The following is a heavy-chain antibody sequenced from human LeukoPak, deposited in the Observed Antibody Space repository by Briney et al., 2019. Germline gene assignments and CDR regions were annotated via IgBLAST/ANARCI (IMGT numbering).Heavy chain of an antibody. CDR2: IIPIFGTA. CDR1: GGTFSSYA. D-gene: IGHD3-22*01. V-gene: IGHV1-69*13. Sequence: ASVKDSCKASGGTFSSYAISWVRQAPGQGLEWMGGIIPIFGTANYAQKFQGRVTITADESTSTAYMELSSLRSEDTAVYYCARAKYYYDSSGYYYFDYWGQGTLVTVSS. CDR3: ARAKYYYDSSGYYYFDY. J-gene: IGHJ4*02.